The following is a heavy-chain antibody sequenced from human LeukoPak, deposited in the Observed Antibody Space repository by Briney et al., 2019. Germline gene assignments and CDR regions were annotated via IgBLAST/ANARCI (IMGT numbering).Heavy chain of an antibody. Sequence: GGSQRLSCAASGFTFSDYYMSWIRQAPGKGLEWVSYISSSGSTIYYADSVKGRFTISSDNAKNSLYLQMNSLRAEDTAVYYCARDRFYDSSGYYGYWGQGTLVTVSS. J-gene: IGHJ4*02. D-gene: IGHD3-22*01. V-gene: IGHV3-11*04. CDR3: ARDRFYDSSGYYGY. CDR2: ISSSGSTI. CDR1: GFTFSDYY.